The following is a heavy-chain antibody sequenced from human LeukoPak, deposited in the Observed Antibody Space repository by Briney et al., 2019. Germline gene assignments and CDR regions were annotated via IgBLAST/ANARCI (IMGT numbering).Heavy chain of an antibody. V-gene: IGHV4-59*04. J-gene: IGHJ4*02. CDR2: IYYSGST. CDR1: GGSISSYY. CDR3: ARIHSSTSLELDY. D-gene: IGHD2-2*01. Sequence: KPSETLSLTCTVSGGSISSYYWSWIRQPPGKGLEWIGYIYYSGSTYYNPSLKSRVTMSVDTSKNQFSLKLSSVTAADTAVYYCARIHSSTSLELDYWGQGTLVTVSS.